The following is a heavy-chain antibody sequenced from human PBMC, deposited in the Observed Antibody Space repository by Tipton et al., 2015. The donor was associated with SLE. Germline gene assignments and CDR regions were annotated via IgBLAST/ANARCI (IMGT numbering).Heavy chain of an antibody. Sequence: TLSLTCTVSGGSLSSYYWSWIRQPPGTGLEWIGDIYTSGRTNYNPSLKSRVTISVDTSKNQFSLKLKSVTAANTAVYYCARDPGDYTNYYYYYGLDIWGQGTTVIVSS. D-gene: IGHD4-17*01. V-gene: IGHV4-4*08. CDR3: ARDPGDYTNYYYYYGLDI. CDR2: IYTSGRT. J-gene: IGHJ6*02. CDR1: GGSLSSYY.